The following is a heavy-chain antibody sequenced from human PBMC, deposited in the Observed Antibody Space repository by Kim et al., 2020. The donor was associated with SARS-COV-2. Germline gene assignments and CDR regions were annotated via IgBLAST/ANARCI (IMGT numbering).Heavy chain of an antibody. CDR1: GFTFRSYG. V-gene: IGHV3-30*18. D-gene: IGHD6-19*01. Sequence: GGSLRLSCAASGFTFRSYGMHWVRQAPGKGLEWVAVISYDGSNKNYADSVKGRFTISRDNSKNTLYLQMNSLRAEDTAVYYCAKELPPGYSSGWAYYYYGMDLWGQGTTVNVSS. J-gene: IGHJ6*02. CDR2: ISYDGSNK. CDR3: AKELPPGYSSGWAYYYYGMDL.